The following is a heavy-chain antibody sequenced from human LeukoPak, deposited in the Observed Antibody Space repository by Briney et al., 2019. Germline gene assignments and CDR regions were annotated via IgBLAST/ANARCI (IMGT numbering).Heavy chain of an antibody. CDR3: ARLGYCSGGSCYSGAN. Sequence: SVKVSCKASGGPFSSYAISWVRQAPGHGLEWMGRIIPILGIANYAQKFQGRVTITADKSTSTAYMELSSLRSEDTAVYYCARLGYCSGGSCYSGANWGQGTLVTVSS. J-gene: IGHJ4*02. CDR2: IIPILGIA. V-gene: IGHV1-69*04. D-gene: IGHD2-15*01. CDR1: GGPFSSYA.